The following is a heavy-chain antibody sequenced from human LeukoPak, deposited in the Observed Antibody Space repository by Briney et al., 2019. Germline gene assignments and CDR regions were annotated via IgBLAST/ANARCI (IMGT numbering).Heavy chain of an antibody. CDR1: GGSVSSGSYY. CDR2: IFYSGST. CDR3: ARDRYALTFDY. V-gene: IGHV4-61*01. Sequence: SETLSLTCTVSGGSVSSGSYYWSWIRQPPGKGLEWIGYIFYSGSTNYNLSLKSRVTISIDTSKNQFSLKLNSVTAADTAVYYCARDRYALTFDYWGQGILVTVSS. D-gene: IGHD3-16*01. J-gene: IGHJ4*02.